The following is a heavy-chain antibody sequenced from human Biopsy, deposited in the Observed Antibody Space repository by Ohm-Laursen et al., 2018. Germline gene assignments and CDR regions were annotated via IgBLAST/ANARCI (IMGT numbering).Heavy chain of an antibody. CDR1: GDSVTKYY. CDR2: IYYSVMT. CDR3: ARDSGILNYGNFKYYHYYGMDV. J-gene: IGHJ6*02. D-gene: IGHD4-11*01. Sequence: GTLSLTCTVSGDSVTKYYWSWIRQPPGQGMEWIGHIYYSVMTNNNPSLQSRVSISVDTSRNQVSLTLSSVTAADSAVYYCARDSGILNYGNFKYYHYYGMDVWGQGTKVTVSS. V-gene: IGHV4-59*02.